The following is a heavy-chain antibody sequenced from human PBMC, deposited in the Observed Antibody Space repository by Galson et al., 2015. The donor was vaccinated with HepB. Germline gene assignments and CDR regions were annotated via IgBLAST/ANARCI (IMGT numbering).Heavy chain of an antibody. V-gene: IGHV3-23*01. D-gene: IGHD6-19*01. J-gene: IGHJ1*01. CDR3: ATRSGASGWYSYFQH. CDR2: ISGGGGNT. Sequence: SLRLSCAASGFIFNNYAMTWVRQPPGKGLEWVSSISGGGGNTFYSESVKGRFTISRDISKNTVYLQMNSLRVEDTAVYYCATRSGASGWYSYFQHWGQGTLVTVSS. CDR1: GFIFNNYA.